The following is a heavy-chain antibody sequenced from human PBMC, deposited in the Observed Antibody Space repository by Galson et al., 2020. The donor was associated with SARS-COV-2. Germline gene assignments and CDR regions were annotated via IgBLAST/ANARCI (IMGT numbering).Heavy chain of an antibody. J-gene: IGHJ4*02. CDR1: GGSISSSSYY. CDR3: ARQANFNLAVGIVVVPAAKGNFDY. V-gene: IGHV4-39*01. Sequence: SETLSLTCTVSGGSISSSSYYWGWIRQPPGTGLAWIGRTYYSGSTYYNPSLKSRVTISVDTSKNQFSLKLSSVTAADTAVYYCARQANFNLAVGIVVVPAAKGNFDYWGQGTLVTVSS. CDR2: TYYSGST. D-gene: IGHD2-2*01.